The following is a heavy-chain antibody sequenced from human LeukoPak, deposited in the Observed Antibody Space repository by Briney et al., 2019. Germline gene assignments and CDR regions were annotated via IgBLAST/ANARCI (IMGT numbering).Heavy chain of an antibody. D-gene: IGHD2-15*01. CDR2: ISSSSSYI. CDR3: ARDKVVGATYFDY. J-gene: IGHJ4*02. V-gene: IGHV3-21*01. Sequence: PGGSLRLSCAASRFTFSSYSMNWVRQAPGKGLEWVSSISSSSSYIYYADSVKGRFTISRDNAKNLLYLQMNSLRAEDTAVYYCARDKVVGATYFDYWGQGTLVTVSS. CDR1: RFTFSSYS.